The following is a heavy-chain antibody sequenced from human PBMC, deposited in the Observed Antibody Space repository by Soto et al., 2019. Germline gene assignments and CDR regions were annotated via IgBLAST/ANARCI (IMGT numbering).Heavy chain of an antibody. CDR1: GYTYPSYW. J-gene: IGHJ3*02. Sequence: EVQLVQSGAEVKKPGESLKISCKGFGYTYPSYWIGWVRQMPGKGLEWMGIIYPEDSDTRYSPSFQGQVTISADKSISTAYLPWSSLKASDTAKYSCASRILLWSVRDAFDIWGQGTMVTVSS. V-gene: IGHV5-51*03. D-gene: IGHD3-10*01. CDR3: ASRILLWSVRDAFDI. CDR2: IYPEDSDT.